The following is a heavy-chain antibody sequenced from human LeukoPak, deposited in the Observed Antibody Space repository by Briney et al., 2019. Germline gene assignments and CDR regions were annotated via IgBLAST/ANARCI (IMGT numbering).Heavy chain of an antibody. V-gene: IGHV3-48*03. J-gene: IGHJ4*02. CDR3: ASRQSYGGYDY. D-gene: IGHD5-12*01. Sequence: GGSLILSCAASGFVFSSYEMNWVRQAPGKGLQWVSYISTSGTTIHYADSVKGRFTFSRDNDKNLVYLQMSSLRAEDTAVYYCASRQSYGGYDYWGQGTLVTVFS. CDR1: GFVFSSYE. CDR2: ISTSGTTI.